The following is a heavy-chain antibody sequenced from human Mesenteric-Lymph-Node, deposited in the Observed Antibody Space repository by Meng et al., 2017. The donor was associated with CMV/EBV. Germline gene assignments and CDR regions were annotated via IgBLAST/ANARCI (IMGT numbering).Heavy chain of an antibody. CDR3: ARSTLGQISPVIY. CDR1: GFTFSTYE. V-gene: IGHV3-48*03. D-gene: IGHD2/OR15-2a*01. Sequence: GGSLRLSCAASGFTFSTYEMNWVRQAPGKGPEWVSYISDSGTIIHYADSMRGRFTISRDNAKNSLYLQMNSLRAEDTAVYYCARSTLGQISPVIYWGQGTLVTVSS. CDR2: ISDSGTII. J-gene: IGHJ4*02.